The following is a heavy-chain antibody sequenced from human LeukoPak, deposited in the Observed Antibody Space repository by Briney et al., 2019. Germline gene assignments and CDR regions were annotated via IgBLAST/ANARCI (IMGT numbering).Heavy chain of an antibody. CDR1: GYSFTGYW. D-gene: IGHD3-3*01. CDR3: AAMGSAYYGDFDY. Sequence: GESLKISCQGSGYSFTGYWISWVRQMPGKGLEWMGKINPSDSYTNFSPSFQGHVTISADKSINTAYLQWSSLKASDTAVYYCAAMGSAYYGDFDYWGQGTLVTVSS. V-gene: IGHV5-10-1*01. J-gene: IGHJ4*02. CDR2: INPSDSYT.